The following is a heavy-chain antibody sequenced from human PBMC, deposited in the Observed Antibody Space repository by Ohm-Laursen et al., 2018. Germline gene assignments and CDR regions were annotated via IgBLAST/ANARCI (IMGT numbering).Heavy chain of an antibody. J-gene: IGHJ6*02. D-gene: IGHD6-13*01. CDR2: IRSKANSYAT. Sequence: SLRLSCAASGFTFSGSAMHWVRQASGKGLEWVGRIRSKANSYATAYAASVKGRFTISRDDSKNTAYLQMNSLKTEDTAVYYCTRTTLPTSIAAAGQTCYYYYGMDVWGQGTTVTVSS. CDR1: GFTFSGSA. CDR3: TRTTLPTSIAAAGQTCYYYYGMDV. V-gene: IGHV3-73*01.